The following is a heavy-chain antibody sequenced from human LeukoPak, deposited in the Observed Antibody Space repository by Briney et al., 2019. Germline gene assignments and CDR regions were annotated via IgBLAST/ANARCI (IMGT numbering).Heavy chain of an antibody. J-gene: IGHJ4*02. CDR3: ARGPSSGWFPYYFDS. V-gene: IGHV3-48*04. CDR2: ISSSNSTI. D-gene: IGHD6-19*01. CDR1: RFTFRGHS. Sequence: PGGSLRLSCAASRFTFRGHSMNWVRQAPGKGLEWISYISSSNSTIHYADSVKGRFSISRDNAKNSLYLQMNSLRAEDTAVYYCARGPSSGWFPYYFDSWGQGTLVTVSS.